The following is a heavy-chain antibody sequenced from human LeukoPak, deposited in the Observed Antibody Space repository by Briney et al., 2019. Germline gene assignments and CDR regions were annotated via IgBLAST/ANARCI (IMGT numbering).Heavy chain of an antibody. CDR3: ARDVGRYFDY. Sequence: GGSLRLSCAASGFTFSSYSMNWVRQAPGKGLEWVSYISSSSSTIYYADSVNGRFTISRDNAKTSLYLQMNSLRAEDTAVYYCARDVGRYFDYWGQGTLVTVSS. CDR2: ISSSSSTI. D-gene: IGHD1-26*01. V-gene: IGHV3-48*04. CDR1: GFTFSSYS. J-gene: IGHJ4*02.